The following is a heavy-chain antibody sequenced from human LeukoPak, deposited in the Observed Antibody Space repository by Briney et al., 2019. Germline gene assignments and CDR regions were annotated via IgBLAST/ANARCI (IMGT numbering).Heavy chain of an antibody. V-gene: IGHV3-7*03. D-gene: IGHD5-18*01. CDR1: GFTFSGYW. J-gene: IGHJ4*02. CDR3: ARGGYSYDY. Sequence: GGSLRLSCAASGFTFSGYWMSWVRQAPGKGLEWVANIKQDGSERYYVDSVKGRFTISRDNAKNSLYLRMNSLRAEDTAVYYCARGGYSYDYWGQGTLVTVSS. CDR2: IKQDGSER.